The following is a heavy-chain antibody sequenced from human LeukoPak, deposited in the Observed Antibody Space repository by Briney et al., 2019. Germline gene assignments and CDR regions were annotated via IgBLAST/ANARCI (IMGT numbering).Heavy chain of an antibody. V-gene: IGHV4-34*01. J-gene: IGHJ4*02. CDR3: ARKAGGLAAAGTPDY. D-gene: IGHD6-13*01. CDR1: GGSISSYY. CDR2: INHSGST. Sequence: PSETLSLTCTVSGGSISSYYWNWIRQPPGKGLEWIGEINHSGSTNYNPSLKSRVTISVDTSKNQFSLKLSSVTAADTAVYYCARKAGGLAAAGTPDYWGQGTLVTVSS.